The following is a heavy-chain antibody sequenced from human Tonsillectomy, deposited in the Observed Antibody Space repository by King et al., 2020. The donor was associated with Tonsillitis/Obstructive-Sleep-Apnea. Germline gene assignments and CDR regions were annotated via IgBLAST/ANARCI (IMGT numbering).Heavy chain of an antibody. CDR1: GFTFSSYA. V-gene: IGHV3-30*04. D-gene: IGHD1-26*01. J-gene: IGHJ4*02. Sequence: QLVQSGGGVVQPGRSLRLSCAASGFTFSSYAMHWVRQAPGKGLEWVAVISYDGSNKYYADSVKGRFTISRDNSKNTLYLQMNSLRAEDTAVYYCARDQGIVGATYYFDYWGQGTLVTVSS. CDR2: ISYDGSNK. CDR3: ARDQGIVGATYYFDY.